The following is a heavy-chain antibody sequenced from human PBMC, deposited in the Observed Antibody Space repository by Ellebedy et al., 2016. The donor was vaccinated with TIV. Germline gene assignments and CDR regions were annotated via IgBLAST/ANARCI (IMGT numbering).Heavy chain of an antibody. J-gene: IGHJ4*02. V-gene: IGHV1-46*01. Sequence: AASVKVSCKASGYTFTSYYIHWVRQAPGQGLEWMGIINPSGGSTSYAQKLQGRVTMTRDTSTSTVYMELSSLRSEDKAVYYCARAHYGSGSYSHFDYWGQGTLVTVSS. CDR2: INPSGGST. CDR3: ARAHYGSGSYSHFDY. D-gene: IGHD3-10*01. CDR1: GYTFTSYY.